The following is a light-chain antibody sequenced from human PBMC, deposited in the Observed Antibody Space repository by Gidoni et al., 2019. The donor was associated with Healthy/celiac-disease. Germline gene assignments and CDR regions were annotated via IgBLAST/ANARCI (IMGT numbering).Light chain of an antibody. J-gene: IGKJ4*01. V-gene: IGKV1-33*01. CDR3: QQYDNLPLT. Sequence: DIQMTQSPSSLSASVGDRVTITCQASQDISNYLNWYQQKPGKAPKLLIYDASNLETGVPSTFSGSGSGTDFNFTSSSLQPEDIATYYCQQYDNLPLTLGGGTKVEIK. CDR2: DAS. CDR1: QDISNY.